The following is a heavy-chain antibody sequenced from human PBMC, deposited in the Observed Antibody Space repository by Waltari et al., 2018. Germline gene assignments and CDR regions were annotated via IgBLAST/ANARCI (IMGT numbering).Heavy chain of an antibody. J-gene: IGHJ4*02. CDR3: AGTMVRGVQYYFDY. Sequence: QVQLQESGPGLVKPSETLSLTCTVSGYSISSGYYWVCIRPPPGKGLESIGSIYHSGSTYYNPSLKSRVTIAVDTSKNQFSLKLSSVTAADTAVYYCAGTMVRGVQYYFDYWGQGTLVTVSS. D-gene: IGHD3-10*01. CDR1: GYSISSGYY. V-gene: IGHV4-38-2*02. CDR2: IYHSGST.